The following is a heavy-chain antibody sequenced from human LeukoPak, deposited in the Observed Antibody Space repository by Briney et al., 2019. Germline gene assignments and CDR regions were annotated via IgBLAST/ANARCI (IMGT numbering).Heavy chain of an antibody. V-gene: IGHV3-7*04. J-gene: IGHJ4*02. CDR1: GFTFSSYW. Sequence: GGSLRLSCAASGFTFSSYWMSWVRQAPGKGLEWVANMRQDGGLEYFVDSVQGRFSISRDNAKNSFHLQMNTLRADDTAVYYCARDLTASGSFDYWGQGTLVTVSS. CDR3: ARDLTASGSFDY. D-gene: IGHD3-9*01. CDR2: MRQDGGLE.